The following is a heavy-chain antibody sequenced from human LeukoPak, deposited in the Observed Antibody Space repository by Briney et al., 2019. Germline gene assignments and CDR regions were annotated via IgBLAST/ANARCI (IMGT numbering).Heavy chain of an antibody. J-gene: IGHJ6*03. CDR3: ARGADYYYYYMDV. Sequence: KPSETMSLTCTVSGGSISSHYWSWIRQPPGKGLEWIGYIYCSGSTNYNPSLKSRVTISVDTSKNQFSLKLSSVTAADTAVYYCARGADYYYYYMDVWGKGTTVTVSS. V-gene: IGHV4-59*11. CDR2: IYCSGST. D-gene: IGHD6-19*01. CDR1: GGSISSHY.